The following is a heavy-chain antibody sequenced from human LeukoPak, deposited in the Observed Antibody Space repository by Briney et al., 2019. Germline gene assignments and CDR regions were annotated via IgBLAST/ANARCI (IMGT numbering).Heavy chain of an antibody. CDR2: IYYSGST. D-gene: IGHD6-19*01. J-gene: IGHJ4*02. V-gene: IGHV4-59*01. CDR1: GGSISSYY. Sequence: SETLSLTCTVSGGSISSYYWSWIRQPPGKGLEWLWYIYYSGSTNYNPSLKSRVTMAVDTSKNQFSLKLSSVTAGDTAVYYCARSGYSSGMARLDYWGQGTLVTVSS. CDR3: ARSGYSSGMARLDY.